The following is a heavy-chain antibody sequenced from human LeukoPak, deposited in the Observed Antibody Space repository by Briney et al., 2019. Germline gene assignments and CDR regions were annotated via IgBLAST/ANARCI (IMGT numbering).Heavy chain of an antibody. CDR3: AKGRRISLINHFNF. J-gene: IGHJ4*02. CDR2: ISWNSGSI. V-gene: IGHV3-9*01. Sequence: GGSMRLSCAASGFTFNDYAMHWVRQAPGKGLEWVSGISWNSGSIVYADSVKGRFTISRDNAKNSLFLQMNSLRAEDTALYYCAKGRRISLINHFNFWGQGTLVTVSS. D-gene: IGHD3-10*01. CDR1: GFTFNDYA.